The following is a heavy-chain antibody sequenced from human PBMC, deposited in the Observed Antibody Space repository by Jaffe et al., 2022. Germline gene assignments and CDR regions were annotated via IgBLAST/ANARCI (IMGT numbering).Heavy chain of an antibody. CDR1: GFTFSSYW. CDR2: INSDGSST. V-gene: IGHV3-74*01. Sequence: EVQLVESGGGLVQPGGSLRLSCAASGFTFSSYWMHWVRQAPGKGLVWVSRINSDGSSTSYADSVKGRFTISRDNAKNTLYLQMNSLRAEDTAVYYCARERTTTYNWNPEPPFDYWGQGTLVTVSS. J-gene: IGHJ4*02. D-gene: IGHD1-20*01. CDR3: ARERTTTYNWNPEPPFDY.